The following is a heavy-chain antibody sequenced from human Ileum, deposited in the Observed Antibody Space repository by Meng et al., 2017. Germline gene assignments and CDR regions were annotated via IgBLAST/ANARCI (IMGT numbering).Heavy chain of an antibody. J-gene: IGHJ5*02. V-gene: IGHV3-33*01. CDR3: ARDKGVTALDQ. CDR1: GIPFSASG. CDR2: IWSDGRSQ. Sequence: VPVVEAGGGVVQPGTFLILSCAGSGIPFSASGMHWVRQAPGKGLEWVAMIWSDGRSQYDSDSVKGRFTISRDNSKNMVYLQMSGLRAEDTALYYCARDKGVTALDQWGQGSLVTVSS. D-gene: IGHD5-18*01.